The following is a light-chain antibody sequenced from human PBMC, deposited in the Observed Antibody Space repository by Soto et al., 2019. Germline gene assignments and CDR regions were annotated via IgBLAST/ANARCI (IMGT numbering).Light chain of an antibody. CDR1: QSVSSNY. J-gene: IGKJ1*01. CDR3: QQYGSSPPT. V-gene: IGKV3-20*01. CDR2: GAS. Sequence: EIVLTQSPGTLSLSPGERATLSCRASQSVSSNYLAWYRRKPGQAPSLLIYGASTRATGIPGRFSGSGSGTDFTLTITRLEPEDFAVYYCQQYGSSPPTFGQGTKAEFK.